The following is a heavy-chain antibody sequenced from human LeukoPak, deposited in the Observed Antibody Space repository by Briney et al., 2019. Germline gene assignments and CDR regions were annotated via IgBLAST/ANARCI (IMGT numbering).Heavy chain of an antibody. CDR2: INPNSGGT. D-gene: IGHD5-12*01. J-gene: IGHJ4*02. V-gene: IGHV1-2*02. Sequence: ASVKVSCKASGYTFTGYYMHWVRQAPGQGLEWMGWINPNSGGTNYAQKFQGGVTMTRDTSISTAYMELSRLRSDDTAVYYCARGLHGSSSITKVHFDYWGQGTLVTVSS. CDR3: ARGLHGSSSITKVHFDY. CDR1: GYTFTGYY.